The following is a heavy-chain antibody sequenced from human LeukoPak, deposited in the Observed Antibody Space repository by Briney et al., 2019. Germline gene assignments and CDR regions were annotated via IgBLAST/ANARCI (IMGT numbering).Heavy chain of an antibody. V-gene: IGHV1-69*05. CDR2: IIPIFGTA. J-gene: IGHJ4*02. CDR1: GGTFSSYA. CDR3: ARGGYDYDVWGSYRPADY. D-gene: IGHD3-16*02. Sequence: GASVKVSCKASGGTFSSYAISWVRQAPGQGLEWMGGIIPIFGTANYAQKFQGRVTITTDESTSTAYMELSSLRSEDTAVYYCARGGYDYDVWGSYRPADYWGQGTLVTVSS.